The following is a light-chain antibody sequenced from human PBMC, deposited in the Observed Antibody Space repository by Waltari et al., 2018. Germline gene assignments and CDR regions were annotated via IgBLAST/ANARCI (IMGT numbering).Light chain of an antibody. CDR1: SSYIRAYSY. J-gene: IGLJ2*01. V-gene: IGLV2-14*01. Sequence: QSALTQPASVSGSPGQPITISCTGPSSYIRAYSYVSWYQQLPGRPPKLILFDPTARPSGVSNRFSGSKSGNTASLTISGLQADDEADYYCCSYTGRATLICGGGTVLTVL. CDR2: DPT. CDR3: CSYTGRATLI.